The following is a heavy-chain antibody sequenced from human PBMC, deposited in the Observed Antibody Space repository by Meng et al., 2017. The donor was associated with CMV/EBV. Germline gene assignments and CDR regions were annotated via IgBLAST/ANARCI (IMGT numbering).Heavy chain of an antibody. CDR3: ARDRGVLRFLEWTHPRVDRGPVWFDP. CDR1: GGSISSYY. Sequence: SETLSLTCTVSGGSISSYYWSWIRQPPGKGLEWIGYIHYSGSTNYNPSLKSRVTISVDTSKKQLSLKLSSVTAADTAMYSCARDRGVLRFLEWTHPRVDRGPVWFDPWGQGTLVTVSS. V-gene: IGHV4-59*01. D-gene: IGHD3-3*01. CDR2: IHYSGST. J-gene: IGHJ5*02.